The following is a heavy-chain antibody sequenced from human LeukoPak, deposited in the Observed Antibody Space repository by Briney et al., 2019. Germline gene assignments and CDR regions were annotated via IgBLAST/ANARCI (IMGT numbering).Heavy chain of an antibody. CDR3: ARALTPHCSSTSCPDYYYYYMDV. J-gene: IGHJ6*03. V-gene: IGHV1-18*01. D-gene: IGHD2-2*01. CDR1: GYTFTSYG. CDR2: ISAYNGNT. Sequence: ASVKVSCKASGYTFTSYGISWVRQAPGQGLEWMGWISAYNGNTNYAQKLQGRVTMTTDTSTSPAYMELRSLRSDDTAVYYCARALTPHCSSTSCPDYYYYYMDVWGKGTTVTVSS.